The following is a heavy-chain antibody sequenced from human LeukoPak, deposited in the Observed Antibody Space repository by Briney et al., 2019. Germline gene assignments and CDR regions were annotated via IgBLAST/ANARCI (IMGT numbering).Heavy chain of an antibody. Sequence: SGRSLRLSCAASGFTFSSYSMNWVRQAPGKGLEWVSYISTSGGTIYYADSVKGRFTIFRDNAKNSLYLQMNSLRAEDTAVYYCARDCSSTPMVGYNWFDPCGQGTLVTVSS. J-gene: IGHJ5*02. CDR1: GFTFSSYS. D-gene: IGHD2-2*01. CDR3: ARDCSSTPMVGYNWFDP. V-gene: IGHV3-48*01. CDR2: ISTSGGTI.